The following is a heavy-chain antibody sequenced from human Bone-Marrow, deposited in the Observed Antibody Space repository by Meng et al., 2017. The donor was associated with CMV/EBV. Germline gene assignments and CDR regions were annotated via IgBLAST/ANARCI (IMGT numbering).Heavy chain of an antibody. Sequence: LSLTCAASGFTFDDYAMHWVRQAPGKGLEWVSGISWNSGSIGYADSVKGRFTISRDNAKNSLYLQMNSLRAEDTALYYCAKDISARGYDFWSGYLYYYYYGMDVWGQGTTVTVSS. D-gene: IGHD3-3*01. V-gene: IGHV3-9*01. J-gene: IGHJ6*02. CDR1: GFTFDDYA. CDR3: AKDISARGYDFWSGYLYYYYYGMDV. CDR2: ISWNSGSI.